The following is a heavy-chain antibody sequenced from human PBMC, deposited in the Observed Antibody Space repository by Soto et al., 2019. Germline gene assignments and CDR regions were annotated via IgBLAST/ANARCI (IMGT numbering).Heavy chain of an antibody. Sequence: GASVKVSCEASGYTFTSYDINWVRQATGQGLEWMGWMNPNSGNTGYAQKFQGRVTISVDTSKNQFSLKLSSVTAADTAVYYCARRYGSSFDYWGQGTLVTVSS. J-gene: IGHJ4*02. V-gene: IGHV1-8*01. CDR2: MNPNSGNT. D-gene: IGHD1-1*01. CDR3: ARRYGSSFDY. CDR1: GYTFTSYD.